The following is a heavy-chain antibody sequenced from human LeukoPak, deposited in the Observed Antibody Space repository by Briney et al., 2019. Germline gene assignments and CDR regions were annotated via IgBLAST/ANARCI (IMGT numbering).Heavy chain of an antibody. J-gene: IGHJ4*02. CDR1: GFTFSSHA. CDR3: ASQDIVVVVAAHRSFDY. CDR2: ISYDGSNK. V-gene: IGHV3-30-3*01. Sequence: GGSLRLSCAASGFTFSSHAMHWVRQAPGKGLEWVAVISYDGSNKYYADSVKGRFTISRDNSKNTLYLQMNSLRAEDTAVYYCASQDIVVVVAAHRSFDYWGQGTLVTVSS. D-gene: IGHD2-15*01.